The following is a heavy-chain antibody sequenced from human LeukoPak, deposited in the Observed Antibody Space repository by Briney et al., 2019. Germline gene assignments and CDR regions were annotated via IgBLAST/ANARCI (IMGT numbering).Heavy chain of an antibody. CDR1: GFTFSSYS. CDR2: ISSSSSYI. CDR3: ARQRELLFSVRYFDY. V-gene: IGHV3-21*01. Sequence: PGGSLRLSCAASGFTFSSYSMNWVRQAPGKGLEWVSSISSSSSYIYYADSVKGRFTISRDNAKNSLYLQMNSLRAEDTAVYYCARQRELLFSVRYFDYWGQGTLVTVSS. D-gene: IGHD1-26*01. J-gene: IGHJ4*02.